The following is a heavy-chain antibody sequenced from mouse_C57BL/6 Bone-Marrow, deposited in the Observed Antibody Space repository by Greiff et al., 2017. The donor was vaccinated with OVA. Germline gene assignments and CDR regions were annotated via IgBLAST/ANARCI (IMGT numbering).Heavy chain of an antibody. Sequence: VKLMESGPGLVAPSQSLSITCTVSGFSLTSYAISWVRQPPGKGLEWLGVIWTGGGTNYNSALKSRLSISKDNSKSQVFLKMNSLQTDDTARYYCARSFTTVVEAMDYWGQGTSVTVSS. CDR1: GFSLTSYA. CDR2: IWTGGGT. CDR3: ARSFTTVVEAMDY. D-gene: IGHD1-1*01. V-gene: IGHV2-9-1*01. J-gene: IGHJ4*01.